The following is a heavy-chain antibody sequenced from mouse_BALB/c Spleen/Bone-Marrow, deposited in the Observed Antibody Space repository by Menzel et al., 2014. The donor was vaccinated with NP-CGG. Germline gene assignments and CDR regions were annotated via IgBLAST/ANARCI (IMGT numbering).Heavy chain of an antibody. CDR3: ARGGLRLPYAMDY. CDR2: INPSSGYT. CDR1: GYTFPSYT. Sequence: VKVVESGAELARPGASVKMSCTASGYTFPSYTIHWVKQRPGQGLEWIGYINPSSGYTNYNQNFKDKATLTADKSSSTAYMQLSSLTSEDSAVFYCARGGLRLPYAMDYWGQGTSVTVSS. D-gene: IGHD1-2*01. J-gene: IGHJ4*01. V-gene: IGHV1-4*01.